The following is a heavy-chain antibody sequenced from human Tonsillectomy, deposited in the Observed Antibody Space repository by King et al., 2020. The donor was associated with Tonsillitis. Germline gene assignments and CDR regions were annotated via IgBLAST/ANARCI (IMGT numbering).Heavy chain of an antibody. Sequence: VQLQQWGAGLLKPSETLSLTCAVYGGSFSGYYWSWIRQPPGKGLEWIGEINHSGSTNYNPSLKSRVTISVDTSKNQFSLKLSSVTAADTAVYYCASERGSSWYSNYVDYWGQGTLVTVSS. CDR1: GGSFSGYY. CDR2: INHSGST. D-gene: IGHD6-13*01. V-gene: IGHV4-34*01. CDR3: ASERGSSWYSNYVDY. J-gene: IGHJ4*02.